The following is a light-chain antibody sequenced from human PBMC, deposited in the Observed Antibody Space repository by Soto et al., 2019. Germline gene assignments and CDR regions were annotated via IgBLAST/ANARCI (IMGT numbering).Light chain of an antibody. CDR2: GAS. CDR3: QQYNNWPLYT. J-gene: IGKJ2*01. V-gene: IGKV3-15*01. Sequence: EIVLTQSPGTLSLSPGERATLSRRASQSVSSKYLAWYQQKPGQAPRLLIYGASTRATGIPARFSGSGSGTEFTLTISSLQSEDFAVYYCQQYNNWPLYTFGQGTKLEIK. CDR1: QSVSSKY.